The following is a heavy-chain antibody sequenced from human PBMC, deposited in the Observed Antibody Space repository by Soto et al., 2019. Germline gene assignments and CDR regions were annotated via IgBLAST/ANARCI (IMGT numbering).Heavy chain of an antibody. J-gene: IGHJ5*02. CDR1: GFTFSSYS. V-gene: IGHV3-48*02. Sequence: EVQLVESGGGLVQPGGSLRLSCAASGFTFSSYSMNWVRQAPGKGLEWVSYISSSSSTIYYADSVKGRFTISRDNAKNSLYLQMNSLRDEETAVYYCARDLRYFDWFPPGANNWFDPWGQGTLVTVSS. D-gene: IGHD3-9*01. CDR2: ISSSSSTI. CDR3: ARDLRYFDWFPPGANNWFDP.